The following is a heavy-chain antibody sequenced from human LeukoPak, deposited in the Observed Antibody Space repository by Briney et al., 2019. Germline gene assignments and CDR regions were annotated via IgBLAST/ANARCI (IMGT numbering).Heavy chain of an antibody. CDR2: IYHSGST. J-gene: IGHJ4*02. Sequence: SETLSLTCAVSGGSISSSNWWSWVRQPPGKGLEWIREIYHSGSTNYNPSLKSRVTISVDTSKNQFSLKLSSVTAADTAVYYCARGGGNPRRDLLCSTTWYPPTFDNWGQGTLVTVSS. CDR1: GGSISSSNW. D-gene: IGHD6-13*01. CDR3: ARGGGNPRRDLLCSTTWYPPTFDN. V-gene: IGHV4-4*02.